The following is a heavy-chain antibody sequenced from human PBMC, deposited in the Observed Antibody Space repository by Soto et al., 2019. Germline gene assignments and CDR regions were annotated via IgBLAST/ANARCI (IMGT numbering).Heavy chain of an antibody. D-gene: IGHD2-15*01. J-gene: IGHJ5*02. V-gene: IGHV1-18*01. Sequence: ASVKVSCKASGYTFTSYGISWVRQAPGQGLEWMGWISAYNGNTNYAQKLQGRVTMTTDTSTSTAYMELRSLRSDDTAVYYCGTTVLRGWFDPWGQGTLVTVSS. CDR1: GYTFTSYG. CDR2: ISAYNGNT. CDR3: GTTVLRGWFDP.